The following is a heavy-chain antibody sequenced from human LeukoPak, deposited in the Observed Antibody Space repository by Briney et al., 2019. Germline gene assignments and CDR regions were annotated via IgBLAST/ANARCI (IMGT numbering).Heavy chain of an antibody. D-gene: IGHD3-10*01. CDR3: ARLYYGSGSLYYFDY. J-gene: IGHJ4*02. CDR2: IYPGGSDT. Sequence: GESLKISCKGSGCSFTSYWIGWVRQMPGKGLEWMGIIYPGGSDTRYSPSFQGQVTISADKSISTAYLQWSSLKASDTAMYYCARLYYGSGSLYYFDYWGQGTLVTVSS. CDR1: GCSFTSYW. V-gene: IGHV5-51*01.